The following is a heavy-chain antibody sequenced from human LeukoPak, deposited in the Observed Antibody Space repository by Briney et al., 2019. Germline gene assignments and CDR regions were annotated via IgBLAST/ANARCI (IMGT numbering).Heavy chain of an antibody. D-gene: IGHD1-26*01. CDR2: FDPEDGET. V-gene: IGHV1-24*01. Sequence: ASVKVSCKVSGYTLTELSMHWVRQAPGKGLEWMGGFDPEDGETIYAQKFQGRVTMTEVTSTDTAYMELSSLRSEDTAVYYCATAPPINSGSYSFDYWGQGTLVTVSS. CDR1: GYTLTELS. CDR3: ATAPPINSGSYSFDY. J-gene: IGHJ4*02.